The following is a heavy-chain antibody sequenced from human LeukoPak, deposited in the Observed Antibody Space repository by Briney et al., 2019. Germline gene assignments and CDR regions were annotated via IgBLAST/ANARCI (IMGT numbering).Heavy chain of an antibody. CDR3: ARASWEYDY. J-gene: IGHJ4*02. V-gene: IGHV4-34*01. CDR2: INHSGST. D-gene: IGHD7-27*01. CDR1: GGSFSGYY. Sequence: SETLSLTCAVYGGSFSGYYWSWIRQPPGKGLEWIGEINHSGSTNYNPSLKSRVTISVDTSKNQFSLKLSSVTAADTAVYYCARASWEYDYWGQGTLVTVSS.